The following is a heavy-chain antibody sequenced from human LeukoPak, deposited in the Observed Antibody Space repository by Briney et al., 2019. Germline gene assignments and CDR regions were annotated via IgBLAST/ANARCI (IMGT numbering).Heavy chain of an antibody. Sequence: SVKVSCKASGGTFISYAISWVRQAPGQGLEWMGGIIPIFGTANYAQKFQGRVTITADKSTSTAYMELSSLRSEDTAVYYCASSDTAMDLFDYWGQGTLVTVSS. CDR3: ASSDTAMDLFDY. J-gene: IGHJ4*02. V-gene: IGHV1-69*06. CDR1: GGTFISYA. CDR2: IIPIFGTA. D-gene: IGHD5-18*01.